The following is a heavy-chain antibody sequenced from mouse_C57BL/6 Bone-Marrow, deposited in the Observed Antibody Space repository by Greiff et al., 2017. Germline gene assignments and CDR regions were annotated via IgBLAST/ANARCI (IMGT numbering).Heavy chain of an antibody. CDR2: ISNGGGST. D-gene: IGHD4-1*01. Sequence: EVQRVESGGGLVQPGGSLKLSCAASGFTFSDYYMYWVRQTPEKRLEWVAYISNGGGSTYYPDTVQGRFTISRDNAKNTLYLQMSRLKSEDTAMYYCARDSNWERFAYWGQGTLVTVSA. CDR3: ARDSNWERFAY. J-gene: IGHJ3*01. V-gene: IGHV5-12*01. CDR1: GFTFSDYY.